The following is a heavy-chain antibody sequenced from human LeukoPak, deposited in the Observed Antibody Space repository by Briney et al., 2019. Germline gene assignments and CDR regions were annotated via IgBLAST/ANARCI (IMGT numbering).Heavy chain of an antibody. CDR3: AGWYDCGGDCYSAY. CDR2: ISSSSSYI. Sequence: GGSLRLSCAASGFTFSSYSMNWVCQAPGKGLEWASSISSSSSYIYYADSVKGRFTISRDNAKNSLYLQMNSLRAEDTAVYYCAGWYDCGGDCYSAYWGQGTLVTVSS. CDR1: GFTFSSYS. J-gene: IGHJ4*02. V-gene: IGHV3-21*01. D-gene: IGHD2-21*02.